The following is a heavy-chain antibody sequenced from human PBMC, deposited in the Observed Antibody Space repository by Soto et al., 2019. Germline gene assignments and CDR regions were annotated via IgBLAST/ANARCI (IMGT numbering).Heavy chain of an antibody. J-gene: IGHJ4*02. D-gene: IGHD5-18*01. Sequence: GGSLRLSCAASGFTFSSYWMHWVRQAPGKGLVWVSRINSDGSSTSYADSVKGRFTISRDNAKNTLYLQMNSLRAEDTAVYYCAREPTAMVEGFDYWGQGTLVTVSS. CDR3: AREPTAMVEGFDY. CDR2: INSDGSST. V-gene: IGHV3-74*01. CDR1: GFTFSSYW.